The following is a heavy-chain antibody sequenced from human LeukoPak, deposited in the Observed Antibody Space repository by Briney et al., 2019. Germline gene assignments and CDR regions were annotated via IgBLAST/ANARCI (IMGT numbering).Heavy chain of an antibody. CDR2: ISSSSSYI. V-gene: IGHV3-21*01. Sequence: GGTLRLSCAASGFTFSNYGMNWVRQAPGKGLEWVSSISSSSSYIYYADSVKGRFTISRDNAKNSLYLQMNSLRAEDTAVYYCAREGEWELPTFDYWGQGTLVTVSS. CDR3: AREGEWELPTFDY. J-gene: IGHJ4*02. CDR1: GFTFSNYG. D-gene: IGHD1-26*01.